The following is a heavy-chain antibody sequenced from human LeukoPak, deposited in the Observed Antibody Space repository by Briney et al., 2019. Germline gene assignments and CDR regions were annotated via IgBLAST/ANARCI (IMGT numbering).Heavy chain of an antibody. Sequence: TGGSLRLSCTASGFTFSNYGMHWVRQAPGKGLEWVAVIWYDGSNKYYADSVKGRFTISRDNSKNTLYLQMNSLRVEDTAVYYCARDPYYHGSGSYLFYSWGQGTLVTVSS. CDR3: ARDPYYHGSGSYLFYS. J-gene: IGHJ5*02. CDR1: GFTFSNYG. CDR2: IWYDGSNK. D-gene: IGHD3-10*01. V-gene: IGHV3-33*01.